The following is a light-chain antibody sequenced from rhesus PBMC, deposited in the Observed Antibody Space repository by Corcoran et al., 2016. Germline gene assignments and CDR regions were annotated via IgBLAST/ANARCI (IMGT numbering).Light chain of an antibody. CDR3: QHYNSFPYS. V-gene: IGKV1-32*01. CDR1: QGITSY. CDR2: YAT. J-gene: IGKJ2*01. Sequence: DIQMTQSPSSLSGSVGDRVTITCRASQGITSYLNWYQQKQGKAPQVLIYYATRLESGVPSRFSGSGSGTEFTLTISSLQPEDFATYYFQHYNSFPYSFGQGTKVEIK.